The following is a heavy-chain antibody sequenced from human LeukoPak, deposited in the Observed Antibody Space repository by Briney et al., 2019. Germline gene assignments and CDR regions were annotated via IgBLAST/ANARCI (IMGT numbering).Heavy chain of an antibody. Sequence: PSETLSHTCAVYGGSFSGYYWSRIRQPPGKGLEWIGEIYHSGSTNYNPSLKSRVTISVDKSKNQFSLKLSSVTAADTAVYYRARSLYGDYKVYDYWGQGTLVTVSS. CDR2: IYHSGST. D-gene: IGHD4-17*01. CDR1: GGSFSGYY. V-gene: IGHV4-34*01. CDR3: ARSLYGDYKVYDY. J-gene: IGHJ4*02.